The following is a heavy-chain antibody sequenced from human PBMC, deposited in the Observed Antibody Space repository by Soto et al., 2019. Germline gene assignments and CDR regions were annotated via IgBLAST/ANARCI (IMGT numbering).Heavy chain of an antibody. CDR2: INPSAGGT. J-gene: IGHJ4*02. Sequence: ASVKVSCKTSGYIFTSYAMHWVRQAPGQRPEWMGIINPSAGGTSYAQKFQARVTMTRDTSTSTIYMELSSLTSEDTAVYYCARDSTLAYWGQGTLVTVSS. V-gene: IGHV1-46*01. CDR1: GYIFTSYA. CDR3: ARDSTLAY.